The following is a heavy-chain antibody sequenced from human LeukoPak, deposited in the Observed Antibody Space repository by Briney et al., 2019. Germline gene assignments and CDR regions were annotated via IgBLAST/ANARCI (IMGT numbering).Heavy chain of an antibody. CDR1: GFTFSSHA. CDR2: ISNSGGNT. Sequence: GGSLRLSCAASGFTFSSHAMNWVRQAPGKGLEWVSGISNSGGNTYYADSVKGRFTISRDNSKNTLYLQMNSLRAEDTAVYYCAKDPYGDYDFDYWGQGTLVTVSS. CDR3: AKDPYGDYDFDY. V-gene: IGHV3-23*01. D-gene: IGHD4-17*01. J-gene: IGHJ4*02.